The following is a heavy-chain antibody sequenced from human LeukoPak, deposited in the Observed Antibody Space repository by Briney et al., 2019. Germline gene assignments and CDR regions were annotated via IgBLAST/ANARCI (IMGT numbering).Heavy chain of an antibody. V-gene: IGHV3-21*01. CDR2: ISSSSSYI. J-gene: IGHJ3*02. CDR1: GFPFSSYN. Sequence: PGGSLRLSCAASGFPFSSYNINWVRQAPGKGLEWVSSISSSSSYIYYADSVKGRFTISRDNAKNSLYLQMNSLRAEDTAVYYCAREEGNWGDAFDIWGQGTMVTVSS. CDR3: AREEGNWGDAFDI. D-gene: IGHD7-27*01.